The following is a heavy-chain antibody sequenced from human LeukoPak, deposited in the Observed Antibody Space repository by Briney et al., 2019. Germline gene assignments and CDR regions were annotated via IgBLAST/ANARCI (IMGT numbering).Heavy chain of an antibody. CDR1: GYSFTSYW. V-gene: IGHV5-51*01. J-gene: IGHJ4*02. Sequence: GESLKISCKGSGYSFTSYWIGWVGQMPGRGRGGTGIIFPGDSDTRYNPSFQGQVTISADKSISTAYLQWSGLKAPDTAMYYCARRSGAADDYWGQGTLVTVSS. CDR3: ARRSGAADDY. CDR2: IFPGDSDT. D-gene: IGHD6-13*01.